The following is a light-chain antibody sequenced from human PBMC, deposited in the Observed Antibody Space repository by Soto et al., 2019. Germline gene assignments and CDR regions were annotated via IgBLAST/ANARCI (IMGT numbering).Light chain of an antibody. CDR1: QGIRND. CDR3: LQDYNYPLT. Sequence: ASVGDRVTIPFRASQGIRNDLGWYQQKPGKAPKVLIYAASTLQSGVPSRFSGSGSGTDFTLTISSLQPEDFATYYCLQDYNYPLTFGGGTKVDIK. J-gene: IGKJ4*01. V-gene: IGKV1-6*01. CDR2: AAS.